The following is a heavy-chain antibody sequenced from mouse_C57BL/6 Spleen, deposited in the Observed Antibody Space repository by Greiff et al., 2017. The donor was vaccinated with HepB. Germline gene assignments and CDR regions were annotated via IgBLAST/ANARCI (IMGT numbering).Heavy chain of an antibody. D-gene: IGHD1-1*02. V-gene: IGHV5-12*01. J-gene: IGHJ4*01. Sequence: DVHLVESGGGLVQPGGSLKLSCAASGFTFSDYYMYWVRQTPEKRLEWVAYISNGGGSTYYPDTVKGRFTISRDNAKNTLYLQMSRLKSEDTAMYYCARYYAAMDYWGQGTSVTVSS. CDR2: ISNGGGST. CDR3: ARYYAAMDY. CDR1: GFTFSDYY.